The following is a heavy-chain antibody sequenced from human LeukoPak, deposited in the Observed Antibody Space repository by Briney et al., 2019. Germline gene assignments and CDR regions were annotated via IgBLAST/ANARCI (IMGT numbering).Heavy chain of an antibody. J-gene: IGHJ4*02. Sequence: PSETLSLTCAVSGYSISSGYYWGWIRQPPGKGLEWIGSIYHSGSTYYNPSLKSRVTISVDTFKNQFSLKLSSVTAADTAVYYCARHPLNLYFDYWGQGTLVTVSS. CDR2: IYHSGST. CDR3: ARHPLNLYFDY. CDR1: GYSISSGYY. V-gene: IGHV4-38-2*01.